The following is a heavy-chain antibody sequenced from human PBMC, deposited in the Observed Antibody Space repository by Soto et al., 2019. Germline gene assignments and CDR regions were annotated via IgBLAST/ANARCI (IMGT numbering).Heavy chain of an antibody. CDR2: ISGSGGTI. CDR1: GFTFSTFA. V-gene: IGHV3-23*01. CDR3: AKDNAGTTFY. Sequence: GGSLRLSCAASGFTFSTFAMTWVRQAPGKGLEWVSGISGSGGTIYYADSVKGRFTISRDNSKNTLYLQMNSLRAEDTAVYYCAKDNAGTTFYWGQGTLVTVSS. J-gene: IGHJ1*01. D-gene: IGHD1-7*01.